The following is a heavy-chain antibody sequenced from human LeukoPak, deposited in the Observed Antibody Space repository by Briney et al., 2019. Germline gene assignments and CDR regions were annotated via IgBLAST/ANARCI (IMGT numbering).Heavy chain of an antibody. D-gene: IGHD3-22*01. J-gene: IGHJ3*02. CDR2: IYYNGNT. Sequence: SETLSLTCTVSGASISSSYWSWVRQPPGKRLERIGFIYYNGNTNSNPSLKSRVTISADTSKNQFSLKLTSVTAADTAVYYCVRGNYDNRGYSNAFDIWGQGAMVTVSS. V-gene: IGHV4-59*01. CDR1: GASISSSY. CDR3: VRGNYDNRGYSNAFDI.